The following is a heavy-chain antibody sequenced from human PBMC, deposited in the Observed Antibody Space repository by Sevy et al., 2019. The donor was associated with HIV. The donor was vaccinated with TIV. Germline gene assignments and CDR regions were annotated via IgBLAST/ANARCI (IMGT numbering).Heavy chain of an antibody. CDR1: GFTFSSYA. V-gene: IGHV3-23*01. CDR3: ADMVQGVISAFDI. D-gene: IGHD3-10*01. Sequence: GGSLRLSCAASGFTFSSYAMSWVRQAPGKGLEWVSAISGSGGSTYYADSVKGRFTISRDNSKNTLYLQMNSLRAEDTAVYYCADMVQGVISAFDIWGQRTMVTVSS. CDR2: ISGSGGST. J-gene: IGHJ3*02.